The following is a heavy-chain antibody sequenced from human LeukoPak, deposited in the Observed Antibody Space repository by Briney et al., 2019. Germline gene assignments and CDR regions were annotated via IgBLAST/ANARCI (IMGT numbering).Heavy chain of an antibody. D-gene: IGHD4-23*01. CDR2: IWYDGSNK. V-gene: IGHV3-33*01. CDR1: GFTFSSYG. Sequence: PGRSLRLSCAASGFTFSSYGMHWVRQAPGKGLEWVAVIWYDGSNKYYADSVKGRFTISRDNSKNTLYLQMNSLRAEDTAVYYCARAVGYGGNNWFDPWGQGTLVTVSS. CDR3: ARAVGYGGNNWFDP. J-gene: IGHJ5*02.